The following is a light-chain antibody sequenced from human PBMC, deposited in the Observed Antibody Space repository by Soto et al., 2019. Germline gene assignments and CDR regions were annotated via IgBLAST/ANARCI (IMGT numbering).Light chain of an antibody. Sequence: DIQMTQSPSSLSASVGDRVTITCRASQNIGKYXHXXXXXXAXXXXXXXXAXXTXQSGVTPTFNGSGSRTDFTLTISWLQSEDFATYYCQQHYSYPPTFGGGTKA. J-gene: IGKJ4*01. CDR2: AXX. CDR1: QNIGKY. CDR3: QQHYSYPPT. V-gene: IGKV1-39*01.